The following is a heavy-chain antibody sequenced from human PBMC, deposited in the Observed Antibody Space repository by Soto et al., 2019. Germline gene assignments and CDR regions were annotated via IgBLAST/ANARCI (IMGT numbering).Heavy chain of an antibody. CDR2: IKQDGSHK. CDR3: ATSTGAPGNY. J-gene: IGHJ4*02. CDR1: GFTFSSFW. D-gene: IGHD1-26*01. Sequence: GGSLRLSCVASGFTFSSFWMSWARQAPGKGLEWVANIKQDGSHKYYVPSVKGRFTISRDNAKNSLYLQMNSLRAEDAAVYYCATSTGAPGNYWGQGPLVTVSS. V-gene: IGHV3-7*01.